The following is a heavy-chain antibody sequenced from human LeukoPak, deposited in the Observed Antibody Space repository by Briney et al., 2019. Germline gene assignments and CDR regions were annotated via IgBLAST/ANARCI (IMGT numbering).Heavy chain of an antibody. CDR3: ARDWSEYQLLKYNWFDP. CDR1: GGSISSYY. J-gene: IGHJ5*02. Sequence: SETLSLTCTVSGGSISSYYWSWIRQPAGKGLEWIGRIYTSGSTNYNPSLKSRVTMSVDTSKNRFSLKLSSVTAADTAVYYCARDWSEYQLLKYNWFDPWGQGTLVTVSS. D-gene: IGHD2-2*01. CDR2: IYTSGST. V-gene: IGHV4-4*07.